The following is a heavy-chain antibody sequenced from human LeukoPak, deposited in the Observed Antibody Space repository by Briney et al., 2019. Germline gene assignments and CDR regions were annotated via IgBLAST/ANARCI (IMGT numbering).Heavy chain of an antibody. CDR1: GFMFSTYE. Sequence: GGSLRLSCAASGFMFSTYEMNWVRQAPGKGLEWVSYISSSGSTIYYADSVKGRFTISRDNAKNSLYLQMNSLRAEDTAVYYCAELGITMIGGVWGKGTTVTISS. J-gene: IGHJ6*04. D-gene: IGHD3-10*02. V-gene: IGHV3-48*03. CDR3: AELGITMIGGV. CDR2: ISSSGSTI.